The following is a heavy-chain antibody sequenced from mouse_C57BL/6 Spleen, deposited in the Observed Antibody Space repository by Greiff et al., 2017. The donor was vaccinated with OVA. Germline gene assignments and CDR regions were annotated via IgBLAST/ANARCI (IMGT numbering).Heavy chain of an antibody. CDR3: AKHGEGAEGYAMDY. J-gene: IGHJ4*01. V-gene: IGHV2-9*01. CDR2: IWRGGST. CDR1: GFSLTSYG. Sequence: VQLQQSGPGLVAPSQTLSITCTVSGFSLTSYGVDWVRQPPGKGLEWLGVIWRGGSTNYNSALMSRLSISNDNSKSQVFLKINRLQTDDTAMDYCAKHGEGAEGYAMDYWGQGTSVTVSS.